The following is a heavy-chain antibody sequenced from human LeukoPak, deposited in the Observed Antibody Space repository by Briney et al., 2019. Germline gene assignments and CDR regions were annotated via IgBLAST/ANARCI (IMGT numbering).Heavy chain of an antibody. CDR3: ATASFNRRLDY. J-gene: IGHJ4*02. V-gene: IGHV4-39*07. CDR1: GGSLTDTNYY. CDR2: IYLIGTT. D-gene: IGHD1-14*01. Sequence: ASETLSLTCTVSGGSLTDTNYYWAWVRQPPGKGLEYIGAIYLIGTTYYNPSLKSRVTFSMDTSKNQFSLTLDPVTAADTAVYYCATASFNRRLDYWGQGALVTVFS.